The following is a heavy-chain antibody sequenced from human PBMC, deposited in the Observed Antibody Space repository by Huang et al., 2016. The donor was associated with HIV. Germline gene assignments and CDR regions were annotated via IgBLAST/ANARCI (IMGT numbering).Heavy chain of an antibody. CDR2: INSDGSRT. Sequence: EVQLVESGGGLVQHGGSLRLSCAASGFTFSRYWMHWVRQAPGKGLVGVSRINSDGSRTSYADSVKGRFTISRDNAKNTLYLQMNSLRAEDTAVYYCASLGLDWNSGGWGQGTLVTVSS. D-gene: IGHD1-7*01. J-gene: IGHJ4*02. CDR1: GFTFSRYW. V-gene: IGHV3-74*01. CDR3: ASLGLDWNSGG.